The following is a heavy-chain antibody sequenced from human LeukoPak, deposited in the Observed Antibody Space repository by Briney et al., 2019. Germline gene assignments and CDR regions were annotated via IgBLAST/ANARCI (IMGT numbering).Heavy chain of an antibody. J-gene: IGHJ6*03. D-gene: IGHD3-22*01. V-gene: IGHV1-8*01. CDR2: MNPNSGNT. Sequence: GASVKVSCKASGYTFTSYDINWVRQATGQGLEWMGWMNPNSGNTGYAQKFQGRVTMTRNTSISTAYMELSSLRSEDTDVYYCARAVFLQDSSGYYYVDYYYYYMDVWGKGTTVTISS. CDR3: ARAVFLQDSSGYYYVDYYYYYMDV. CDR1: GYTFTSYD.